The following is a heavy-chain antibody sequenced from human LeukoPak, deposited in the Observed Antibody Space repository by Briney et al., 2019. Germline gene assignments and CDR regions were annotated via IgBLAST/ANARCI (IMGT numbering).Heavy chain of an antibody. D-gene: IGHD6-13*01. CDR1: GGSFSGYY. J-gene: IGHJ5*02. V-gene: IGHV4-34*01. Sequence: PSETLSLTCAVYGGSFSGYYWSWIRQPPGKGLEWIGEINHSGSTNYNPSLKSRVTISVDTSKNQFSLKLSSVTAADTAVYYGARDQAAAGWFDPWGQGTLVTVSS. CDR2: INHSGST. CDR3: ARDQAAAGWFDP.